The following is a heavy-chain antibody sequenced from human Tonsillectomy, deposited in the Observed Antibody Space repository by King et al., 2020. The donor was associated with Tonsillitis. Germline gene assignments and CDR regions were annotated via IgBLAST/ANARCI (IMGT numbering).Heavy chain of an antibody. CDR1: GGSFSGYY. V-gene: IGHV4-34*01. D-gene: IGHD2-15*01. Sequence: VQLQQWGAGLLKPSETLSLTCAVYGGSFSGYYWSWIRQPPGKGLEWIGEINHSGGTNYSPSLKSRVTISVDTSKNQFSLKLSSVTAADTAVYYCTRGRSLPGVVTATRDYWGQGTLVTVSS. CDR3: TRGRSLPGVVTATRDY. J-gene: IGHJ4*02. CDR2: INHSGGT.